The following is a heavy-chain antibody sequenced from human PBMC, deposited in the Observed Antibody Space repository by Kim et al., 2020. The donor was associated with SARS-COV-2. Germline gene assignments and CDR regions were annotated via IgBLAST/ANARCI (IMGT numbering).Heavy chain of an antibody. J-gene: IGHJ3*02. CDR2: IIPIFGTA. D-gene: IGHD1-26*01. V-gene: IGHV1-69*13. Sequence: SVKVSCKASGGTFSSYAISWVRQAPGQGLEWMGGIIPIFGTANYAQKFQGRVTITADESTSTAYMELSSLRSEDTAVYYCARDTPSYSGSLTDAFDIWGQGTMVTVSS. CDR1: GGTFSSYA. CDR3: ARDTPSYSGSLTDAFDI.